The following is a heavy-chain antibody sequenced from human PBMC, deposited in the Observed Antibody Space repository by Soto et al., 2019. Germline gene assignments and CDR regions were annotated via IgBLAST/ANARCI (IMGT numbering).Heavy chain of an antibody. Sequence: QVQLVQSGAEVKKPGASVKVSCKASGYTFTSYFIHWVRQAPGQGLEWMGVFDPSGVATNSAQKFQGRLTMTRDTSTSTVYMDLTSLGPDDTALYYCARVSRGAFDIWGQGTLVTVSS. CDR1: GYTFTSYF. V-gene: IGHV1-46*01. J-gene: IGHJ3*02. CDR2: FDPSGVAT. CDR3: ARVSRGAFDI.